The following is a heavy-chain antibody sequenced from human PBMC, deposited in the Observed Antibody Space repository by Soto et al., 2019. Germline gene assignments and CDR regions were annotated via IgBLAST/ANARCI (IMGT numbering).Heavy chain of an antibody. CDR2: IYHSGST. CDR1: SGSISSSNW. CDR3: ARDGLGYCSSTSCYVRDY. D-gene: IGHD2-2*01. Sequence: QVQLQESGPGLVKPSGTLSLTCAVPSGSISSSNWCSWVRQPPGKGLEWFGEIYHSGSTKYNPSLKSRVTTSVDKSKYLSSLTLSSVTAADTAVYYCARDGLGYCSSTSCYVRDYWGQGTLVTVSS. J-gene: IGHJ4*02. V-gene: IGHV4-4*02.